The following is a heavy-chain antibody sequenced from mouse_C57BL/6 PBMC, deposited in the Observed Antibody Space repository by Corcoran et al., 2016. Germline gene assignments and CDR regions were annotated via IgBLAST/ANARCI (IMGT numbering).Heavy chain of an antibody. Sequence: EVQLQQSGPELVKHGASVKISCKASGYTFTDYYMNWVKQSHGKSLEWIGDINPNNGGTSYNQKFKGKATLTVDKSSSTAYMELRSLTSEDSAVYYCARWYFDVWCTGTTVTVSS. CDR1: GYTFTDYY. CDR3: ARWYFDV. J-gene: IGHJ1*03. CDR2: INPNNGGT. V-gene: IGHV1-26*01.